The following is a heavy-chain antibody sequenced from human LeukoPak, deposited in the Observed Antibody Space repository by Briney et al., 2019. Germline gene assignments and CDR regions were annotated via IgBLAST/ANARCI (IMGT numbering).Heavy chain of an antibody. J-gene: IGHJ4*02. CDR3: AKARKGDTRAFDY. CDR1: GFTFSSYA. Sequence: PGGSLRLSCAASGFTFSSYAMSWVRQAPGKGLEWVSAISGSGGSTYYADSVKGRFTISRGNSKNTLYLQMNSLRAEDTAVYYCAKARKGDTRAFDYWGQGTLVTVSS. V-gene: IGHV3-23*01. D-gene: IGHD3-16*01. CDR2: ISGSGGST.